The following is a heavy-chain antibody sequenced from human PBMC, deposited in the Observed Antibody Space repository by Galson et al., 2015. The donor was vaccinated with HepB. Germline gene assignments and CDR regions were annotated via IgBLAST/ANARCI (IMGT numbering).Heavy chain of an antibody. D-gene: IGHD1-26*01. V-gene: IGHV3-23*01. CDR2: ITSSGGHT. CDR1: GFTFYRYA. CDR3: AKDMLVGPNNPFQPHF. Sequence: SLRLSCAASGFTFYRYAMNWVRQAPGKGLEWVSSITSSGGHTYYTDSVKGRFTISRDNSRNTVLLQLNSLRAEDTALYYCAKDMLVGPNNPFQPHFWGQGTLVSVSS. J-gene: IGHJ1*01.